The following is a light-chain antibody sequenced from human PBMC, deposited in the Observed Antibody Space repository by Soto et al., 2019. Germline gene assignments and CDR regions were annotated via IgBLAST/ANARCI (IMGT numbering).Light chain of an antibody. CDR1: QYIYNY. V-gene: IGKV1-39*01. J-gene: IGKJ5*01. CDR3: QQSYSSPIT. CDR2: AAS. Sequence: DIQITQSPTSLSAYLGDIVTITCRASQYIYNYLSWYQRKPGKAPKILIYAASSLQSGVPSRFSGSGSGTDFTLTISSLQPEDFATYYCQQSYSSPITFGQGTRLEIK.